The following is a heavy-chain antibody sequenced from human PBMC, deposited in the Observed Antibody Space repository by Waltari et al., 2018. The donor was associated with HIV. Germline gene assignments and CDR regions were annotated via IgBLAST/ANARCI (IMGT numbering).Heavy chain of an antibody. V-gene: IGHV5-51*01. D-gene: IGHD6-13*01. J-gene: IGHJ3*02. Sequence: EVQLVQSGAEVKKPGESLKISCKGSGYSFTSYWIGWVRQMPGKGLEWMGIIYPCDSDTRYSPSFQGQVTISADKSISTAYLQWSSLKASDTAMYYCARPFVSQLGDPDAFDIWGQGTMVTVSS. CDR3: ARPFVSQLGDPDAFDI. CDR1: GYSFTSYW. CDR2: IYPCDSDT.